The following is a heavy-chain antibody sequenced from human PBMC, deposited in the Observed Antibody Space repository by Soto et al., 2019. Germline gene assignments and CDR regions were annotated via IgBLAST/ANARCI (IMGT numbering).Heavy chain of an antibody. V-gene: IGHV4-34*01. J-gene: IGHJ4*02. CDR3: ARRPLNYDFWSGTSKPFDY. CDR2: SNHSGTT. D-gene: IGHD3-3*01. Sequence: PSETLSLTCAVYGGSLSGYYWSWIRQPPGKGLEWIGESNHSGTTIYNPSLKSRVTISVDTPKNQFPLKLSSVTAADTAVYYCARRPLNYDFWSGTSKPFDYWGQGTLVTVSS. CDR1: GGSLSGYY.